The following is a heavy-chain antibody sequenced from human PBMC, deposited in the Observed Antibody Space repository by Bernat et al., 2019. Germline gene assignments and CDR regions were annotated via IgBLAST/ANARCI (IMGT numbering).Heavy chain of an antibody. Sequence: QVTLRESGPALVKPTQTLTLTSTFSGFSLSTSGMCVSWIRQPPGKALEWLARIDWDDDKYYSTSLKTRLTISKDTSKNQVVLTMTNMDPVDTATYYCARIMCPLGVIDYWGQGTLVTVSS. CDR3: ARIMCPLGVIDY. CDR1: GFSLSTSGMC. D-gene: IGHD3-16*01. J-gene: IGHJ4*02. CDR2: IDWDDDK. V-gene: IGHV2-70*15.